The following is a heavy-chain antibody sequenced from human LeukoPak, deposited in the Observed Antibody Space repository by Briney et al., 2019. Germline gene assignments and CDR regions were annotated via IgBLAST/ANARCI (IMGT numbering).Heavy chain of an antibody. CDR1: GYTFTGYY. CDR3: AGYSGSYLVLGTFDI. CDR2: INPNSGGT. J-gene: IGHJ3*02. V-gene: IGHV1-2*02. Sequence: ASVKVSCKASGYTFTGYYMHWVRQAPGQGLEWMGWINPNSGGTNYAQKFQGRDTMTRDTSISTAYMELSRLRSDDTAVYYCAGYSGSYLVLGTFDIWGQGTMVTVSS. D-gene: IGHD1-26*01.